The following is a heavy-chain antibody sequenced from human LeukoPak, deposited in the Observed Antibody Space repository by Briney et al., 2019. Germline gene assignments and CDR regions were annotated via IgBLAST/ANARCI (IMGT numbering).Heavy chain of an antibody. J-gene: IGHJ4*02. Sequence: SQTLSLTCTVSGGSISSGGYYWSWIRQPPGKGLEWIGYIYYSGSTYYNPSLKSRLTISLDTSKNQFSVKLSSVTAADTAVYYCARTDSSDYYGEYWGQGTLVTVSS. CDR2: IYYSGST. D-gene: IGHD3-22*01. CDR1: GGSISSGGYY. V-gene: IGHV4-30-4*01. CDR3: ARTDSSDYYGEY.